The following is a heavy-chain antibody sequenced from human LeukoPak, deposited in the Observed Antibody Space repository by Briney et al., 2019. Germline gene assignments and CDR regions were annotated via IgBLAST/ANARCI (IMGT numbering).Heavy chain of an antibody. V-gene: IGHV3-7*01. CDR1: GFTFSSYW. Sequence: GGSLRLSCAASGFTFSSYWMSWVRQAPGKGLEWVANIKQDGSEKYYVDSVKGRFTISRDNSKNTLYLQMNSLRAEDTAVYYCAKVLPMVRGVIGFDYWGQGTLVTVSS. J-gene: IGHJ4*02. CDR2: IKQDGSEK. D-gene: IGHD3-10*01. CDR3: AKVLPMVRGVIGFDY.